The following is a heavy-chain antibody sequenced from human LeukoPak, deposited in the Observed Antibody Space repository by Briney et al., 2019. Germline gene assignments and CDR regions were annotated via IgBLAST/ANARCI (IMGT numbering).Heavy chain of an antibody. D-gene: IGHD1-26*01. CDR2: IHYSGST. J-gene: IGHJ4*02. V-gene: IGHV4-59*02. CDR1: GDSVSSYY. CDR3: ARGNSGNYHFDC. Sequence: SETLSLTCTVSGDSVSSYYWNWIRQPPGKGLEWIGYIHYSGSTNNNPSLKSRVTMSVDTSKNQFSLNLISVTAADTAVYYCARGNSGNYHFDCWGQGTLVTVSS.